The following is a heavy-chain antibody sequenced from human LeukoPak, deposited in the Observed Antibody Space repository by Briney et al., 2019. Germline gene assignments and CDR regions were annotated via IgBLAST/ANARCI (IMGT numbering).Heavy chain of an antibody. D-gene: IGHD3-10*01. CDR2: ISGSDSLK. CDR3: AREDYYGSGSYMRYFYYYDMDV. CDR1: GFTLSSYG. Sequence: GGSLRHSCAASGFTLSSYGMNWVRQAPGKGLEWVSHISGSDSLKYYADSVKGRFTISRDDAKNSLYLQMDSLRAEDTALYYCAREDYYGSGSYMRYFYYYDMDVWGKGTTVTVSS. J-gene: IGHJ6*04. V-gene: IGHV3-48*03.